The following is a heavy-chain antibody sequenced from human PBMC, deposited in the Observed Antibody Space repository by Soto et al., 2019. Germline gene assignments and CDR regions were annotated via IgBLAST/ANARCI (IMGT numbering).Heavy chain of an antibody. CDR2: IYPGDSDT. D-gene: IGHD6-6*01. CDR1: GYSFTSYW. V-gene: IGHV5-51*01. J-gene: IGHJ4*02. CDR3: ARVPRSLGYSSSYFFDY. Sequence: GESLKISCKGSGYSFTSYWIGWVRQMPGKGLEWMGIIYPGDSDTRYSPSFQGQVTISADKSISTAYLQWSSLKASDTAMYYCARVPRSLGYSSSYFFDYWGQGTLVTVSS.